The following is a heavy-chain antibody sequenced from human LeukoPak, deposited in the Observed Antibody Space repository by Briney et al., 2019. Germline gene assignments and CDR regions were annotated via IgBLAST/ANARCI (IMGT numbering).Heavy chain of an antibody. CDR1: GGTFSSYA. J-gene: IGHJ4*02. D-gene: IGHD3-10*01. V-gene: IGHV1-69*13. Sequence: SVKVSCKASGGTFSSYAISWVRQAPGHGIEWMGGIIPIFGTANYAQKFQGRVTITADESTSTAYMELSSLRSEDTAVYYCATVRFGEFFREYYFDYWGQGTLVTVSS. CDR2: IIPIFGTA. CDR3: ATVRFGEFFREYYFDY.